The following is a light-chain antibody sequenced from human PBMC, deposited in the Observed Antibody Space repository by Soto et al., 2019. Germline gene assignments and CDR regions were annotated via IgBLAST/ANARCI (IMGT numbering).Light chain of an antibody. CDR1: QDITNY. V-gene: IGKV1-33*01. CDR2: DAS. Sequence: DIQLTQSPSSLSASVGDRVTITCQASQDITNYLNWYRQKPGKAPELLIYDASNSETGVPSRFSGSGSGTDFTFTISSPQPEDIATYYCQHFDNLPYTFGQGTKLEIK. J-gene: IGKJ2*01. CDR3: QHFDNLPYT.